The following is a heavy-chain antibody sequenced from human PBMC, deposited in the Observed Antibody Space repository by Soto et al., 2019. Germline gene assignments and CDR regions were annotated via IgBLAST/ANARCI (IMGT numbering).Heavy chain of an antibody. CDR1: GYTLTELS. V-gene: IGHV1-24*01. J-gene: IGHJ6*01. CDR3: ATDAYSSSWDQHYGMDV. Sequence: ASVKVSCKVSGYTLTELSMHWVRQAPGKGLEWMGGFDPENGETIYAQKFQGRVTMTEDTSTDTAYMELSSLRSEDTAVYYCATDAYSSSWDQHYGMDVWGQGTKVTV. D-gene: IGHD6-13*01. CDR2: FDPENGET.